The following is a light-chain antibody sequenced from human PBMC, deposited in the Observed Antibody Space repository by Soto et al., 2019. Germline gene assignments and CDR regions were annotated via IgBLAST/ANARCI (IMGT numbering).Light chain of an antibody. Sequence: EIVMTQSPATLSVSPGERATLSCWASQSISSNLAWYQQKAGQAPRLLIYWASTRESGVPDRFSGSGSGTDFTLTISSLQAEDVAVYYCQQYYSTPYTFGQGTKLEIK. CDR1: QSISSN. CDR3: QQYYSTPYT. CDR2: WAS. J-gene: IGKJ2*01. V-gene: IGKV3-15*01.